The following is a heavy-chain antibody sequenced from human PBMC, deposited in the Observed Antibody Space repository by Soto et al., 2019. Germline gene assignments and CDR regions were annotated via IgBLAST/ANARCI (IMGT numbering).Heavy chain of an antibody. CDR1: GGSISSYY. D-gene: IGHD4-17*01. V-gene: IGHV4-59*08. J-gene: IGHJ4*02. CDR3: XXXYGGTLDY. Sequence: QVQLQESGPGLVKPSETLSLTCTVSGGSISSYYWSWIRQPPGKGLEWIGYIYYSGSTNYNPSLKSRVTRSVDTSKNQFSLKLSSVTAADTAVXXXXXXYGGTLDYWGQGTLVTVSS. CDR2: IYYSGST.